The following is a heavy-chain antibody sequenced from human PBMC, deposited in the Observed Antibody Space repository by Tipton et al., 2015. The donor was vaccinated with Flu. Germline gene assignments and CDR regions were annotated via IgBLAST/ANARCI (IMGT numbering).Heavy chain of an antibody. D-gene: IGHD6-19*01. CDR2: IPWNSAYI. V-gene: IGHV3-9*01. Sequence: SLRLSCAASGFTFGDYAMHWVRQAPGKGLEWVSSIPWNSAYIAYADSVKGRFTISGNNARNSLYLQMNSLKPEDTAVYYCAKDSQKWLYYYYGMDVWGQGAAVTVSS. CDR1: GFTFGDYA. J-gene: IGHJ6*02. CDR3: AKDSQKWLYYYYGMDV.